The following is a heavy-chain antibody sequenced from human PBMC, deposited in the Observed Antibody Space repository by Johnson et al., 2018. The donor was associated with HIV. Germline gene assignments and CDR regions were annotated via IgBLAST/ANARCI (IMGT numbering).Heavy chain of an antibody. D-gene: IGHD1-1*01. CDR1: GFTFDDYG. CDR3: AKEGYNYGVVGFDI. CDR2: INWNGGST. J-gene: IGHJ3*02. Sequence: VQLVESGGSVVRPGGSLRLCCAASGFTFDDYGMSWVRQAPGKGLEWVSDINWNGGSTGYADSVKSRFTISRDNSKNTLYLQMNSLRAEDKAVYYCAKEGYNYGVVGFDIWGQGTMVTVSS. V-gene: IGHV3-20*04.